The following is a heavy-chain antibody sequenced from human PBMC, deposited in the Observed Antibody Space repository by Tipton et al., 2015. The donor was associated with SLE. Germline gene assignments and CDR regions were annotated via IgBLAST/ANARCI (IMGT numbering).Heavy chain of an antibody. CDR2: ISWDGDST. J-gene: IGHJ4*02. Sequence: SLRLSCAASGFTFDDYAMHWVRQAPGKGLEWVSLISWDGDSTYYADSVKGRFTISRDNSKNSLYLQMNSLRAEDTALYYCAKAKAVAEPFDYWGQGTLVTVSS. D-gene: IGHD4-23*01. CDR3: AKAKAVAEPFDY. CDR1: GFTFDDYA. V-gene: IGHV3-43D*04.